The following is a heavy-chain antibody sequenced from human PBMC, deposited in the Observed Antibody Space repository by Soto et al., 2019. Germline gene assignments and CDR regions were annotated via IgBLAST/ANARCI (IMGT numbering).Heavy chain of an antibody. CDR3: ARDPDSGGYWSDGDY. Sequence: QVQLVESGGGVVQPGRSLRLSCAASGFTFSSYGMHWVRQAPGKGLEWVAVIWYDGSNKYYADSVKGRFTISRDNSKNTLYLQMNSLRAEDTAVYYCARDPDSGGYWSDGDYWGQGTLVTVSS. CDR2: IWYDGSNK. D-gene: IGHD3-22*01. J-gene: IGHJ4*02. CDR1: GFTFSSYG. V-gene: IGHV3-33*01.